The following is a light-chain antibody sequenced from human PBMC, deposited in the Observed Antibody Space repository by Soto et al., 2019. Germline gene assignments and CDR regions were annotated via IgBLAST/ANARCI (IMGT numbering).Light chain of an antibody. CDR3: NLYTSSNTYV. J-gene: IGLJ1*01. V-gene: IGLV2-18*01. CDR1: SSDVGDYNH. Sequence: QSALTQPPSVSGSPGQSVTISCTGTSSDVGDYNHVSWYQQSPGTVPKLIIYEVSSRPSGVPDRFSGSKSGNTASLTISGLQAEDEADYYCNLYTSSNTYVFGTGTKVTVL. CDR2: EVS.